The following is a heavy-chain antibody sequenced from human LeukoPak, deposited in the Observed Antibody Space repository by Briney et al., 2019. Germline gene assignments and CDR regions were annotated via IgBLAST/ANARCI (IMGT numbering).Heavy chain of an antibody. Sequence: GGSLRLSCAASGFTLSSYAMSWVRQGPGKGLEWVSAISVSGNTYHADSVKGRFTISRDNSKNTLYLQMNSLRAEDTAVYHCARESFGPNVFDFWGQGTMVTVSS. CDR1: GFTLSSYA. J-gene: IGHJ3*01. CDR2: ISVSGNT. V-gene: IGHV3-23*01. CDR3: ARESFGPNVFDF. D-gene: IGHD3-10*01.